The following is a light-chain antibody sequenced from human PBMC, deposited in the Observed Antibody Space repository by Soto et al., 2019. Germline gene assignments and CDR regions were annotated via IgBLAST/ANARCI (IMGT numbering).Light chain of an antibody. V-gene: IGKV3-20*01. CDR1: QSVSNSY. J-gene: IGKJ2*02. CDR3: QEYCTSART. CDR2: GAS. Sequence: EIGLTQSPATLSLSPGDRASLSCRASQSVSNSYLAWYQQKPGQAPRLLIFGASNRATGIPDRFSGSGSGTDFTLTISRLEHEDFAVYYCQEYCTSARTFGQGTKLEIK.